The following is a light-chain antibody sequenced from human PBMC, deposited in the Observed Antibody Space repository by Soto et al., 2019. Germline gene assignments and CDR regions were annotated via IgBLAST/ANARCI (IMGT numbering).Light chain of an antibody. CDR2: EVS. J-gene: IGLJ1*01. Sequence: QSVLTQPPSASGSPGQSVTISCTGTSSDVGGYNYVSWYQQHPGKAPKLMIYEVSKRPSGVPDRFSGSKSGNTASLTVSGLQAEDEADYYCSSYAGSNNGRVFGTGTKVIVL. CDR1: SSDVGGYNY. V-gene: IGLV2-8*01. CDR3: SSYAGSNNGRV.